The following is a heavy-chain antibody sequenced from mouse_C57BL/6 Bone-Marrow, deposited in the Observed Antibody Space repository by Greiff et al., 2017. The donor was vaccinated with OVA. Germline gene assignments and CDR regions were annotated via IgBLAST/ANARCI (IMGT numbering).Heavy chain of an antibody. Sequence: VQLQQPGAELVKPGASVKLSCKASGYTFTSYWMHWVKQRPGQGLEWIGMIHPNSGSTNYNEKFKSKATLTVDKSSSTAYMQLSSLTSEDSAVYYCARERGLLPYFDDWGQGTTLTVSS. V-gene: IGHV1-64*01. CDR3: ARERGLLPYFDD. J-gene: IGHJ2*01. CDR1: GYTFTSYW. D-gene: IGHD1-1*01. CDR2: IHPNSGST.